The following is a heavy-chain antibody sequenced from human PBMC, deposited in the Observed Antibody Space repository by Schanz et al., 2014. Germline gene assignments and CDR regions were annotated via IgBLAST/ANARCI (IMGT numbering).Heavy chain of an antibody. CDR2: IYTSGST. CDR3: AREPLSGYNWFDP. J-gene: IGHJ5*02. D-gene: IGHD6-25*01. CDR1: GGSISSGTYY. Sequence: QVQLQESGPGLVKPSQTLSLTCIVSGGSISSGTYYWSWLRQPAGKGLEWIGRIYTSGSTNYNPSRKRRVTISLDTSKTQFSLKRSSVTAADTAVYYCAREPLSGYNWFDPWGQGSLVTVSS. V-gene: IGHV4-61*02.